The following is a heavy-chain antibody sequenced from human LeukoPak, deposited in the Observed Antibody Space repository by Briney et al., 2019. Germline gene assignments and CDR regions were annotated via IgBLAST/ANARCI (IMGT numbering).Heavy chain of an antibody. D-gene: IGHD4-23*01. Sequence: GGSLRLSCAASGFTFSSYGMHWVRQAPGKGLEWVAVISYDGSNKYYADSVKGRFTISRDNSKNTLYLQMNSLRAEDSAVYYCAKDSFYGGNSYYFDYWGQGTLVTVSS. J-gene: IGHJ4*02. CDR3: AKDSFYGGNSYYFDY. V-gene: IGHV3-30*18. CDR2: ISYDGSNK. CDR1: GFTFSSYG.